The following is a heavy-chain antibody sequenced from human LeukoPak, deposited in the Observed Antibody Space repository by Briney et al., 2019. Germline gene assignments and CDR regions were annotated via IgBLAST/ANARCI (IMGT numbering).Heavy chain of an antibody. CDR1: GGSISSSNW. J-gene: IGHJ1*01. CDR3: ATGGSSGYTYG. CDR2: IYHSGST. V-gene: IGHV4-4*02. Sequence: PSGTLSLTCAVSGGSISSSNWWSWVRQPPGKGLEWIGEIYHSGSTNYNPSLKSRVFFSVDTSKNQFSLKLTSVTAADTAVYYCATGGSSGYTYGWGQGTLVTVSS. D-gene: IGHD5-18*01.